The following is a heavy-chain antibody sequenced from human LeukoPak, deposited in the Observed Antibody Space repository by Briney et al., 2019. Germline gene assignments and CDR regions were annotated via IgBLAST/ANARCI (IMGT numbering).Heavy chain of an antibody. CDR1: GGSFSGYY. V-gene: IGHV4-34*01. CDR2: INHSGST. Sequence: SETLSLTCAVYGGSFSGYYWSWIRQPPGKGLEWIGEINHSGSTNYNPSLKSRVTISVDTSKNQFSLKLSSVTAADTAVYYCARGLRITGTNRFLDYWGQGTLVTVSS. J-gene: IGHJ4*02. CDR3: ARGLRITGTNRFLDY. D-gene: IGHD1-20*01.